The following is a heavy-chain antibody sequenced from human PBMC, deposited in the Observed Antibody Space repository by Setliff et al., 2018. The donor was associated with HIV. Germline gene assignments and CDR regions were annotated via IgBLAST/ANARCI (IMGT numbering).Heavy chain of an antibody. V-gene: IGHV3-33*06. Sequence: LRLSCAASGFTFSNYGMHWVRQAPGKGLEWVAVIWYDGSSEYYGDSVKGRFTISRDNSKKTLYLQMNSLRSEDTAVYYCAKEDQRVTSVDYWGQGTPVTVSS. CDR1: GFTFSNYG. J-gene: IGHJ4*02. D-gene: IGHD2-2*01. CDR2: IWYDGSSE. CDR3: AKEDQRVTSVDY.